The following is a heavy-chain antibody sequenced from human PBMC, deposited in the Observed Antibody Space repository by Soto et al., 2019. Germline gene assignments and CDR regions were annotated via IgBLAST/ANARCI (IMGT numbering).Heavy chain of an antibody. Sequence: ASVKVSCKASGGTFGSYAISWVRQAPGQGLEWMGGIIPIFGTANYAQRFQGRVTITADESTSTAYMELSSLRSEDTAVYYCASVSAAHDQNFDYWGQGTLVTVSS. J-gene: IGHJ4*02. CDR2: IIPIFGTA. CDR1: GGTFGSYA. D-gene: IGHD2-2*01. CDR3: ASVSAAHDQNFDY. V-gene: IGHV1-69*13.